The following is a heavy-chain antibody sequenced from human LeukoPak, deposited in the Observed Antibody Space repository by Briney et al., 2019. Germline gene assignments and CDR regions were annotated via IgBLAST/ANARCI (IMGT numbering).Heavy chain of an antibody. V-gene: IGHV4-34*01. Sequence: SETLSLTCAVYGWSFNDYYWNWIRQPPRKGLDWIGEINARGDTNYNPSLKSRVTISVDTSKKQFSLRLTSMIAADTALYYCARGQVPAARGYNWFDPWGQGTLVTVST. CDR2: INARGDT. D-gene: IGHD2-2*01. CDR3: ARGQVPAARGYNWFDP. J-gene: IGHJ5*02. CDR1: GWSFNDYY.